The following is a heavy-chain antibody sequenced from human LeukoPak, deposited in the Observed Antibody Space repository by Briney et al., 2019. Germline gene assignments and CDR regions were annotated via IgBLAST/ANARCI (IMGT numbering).Heavy chain of an antibody. J-gene: IGHJ4*02. CDR1: GFTFRDYA. V-gene: IGHV3-49*04. Sequence: PGGSLRLSCTASGFTFRDYAMSWVRQAPGKGLDGVGFIRSKAYGGTTEYAASVKGRFTISRDESKSIAYLQMNSLKTEDTAVYYCTRDKTLKLERTSGFDYWGQGTLVTVSS. CDR2: IRSKAYGGTT. D-gene: IGHD1-1*01. CDR3: TRDKTLKLERTSGFDY.